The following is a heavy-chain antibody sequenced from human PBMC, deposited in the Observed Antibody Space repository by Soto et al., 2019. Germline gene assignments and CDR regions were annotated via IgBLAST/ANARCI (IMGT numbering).Heavy chain of an antibody. CDR1: GGSISSSY. J-gene: IGHJ6*02. Sequence: SETLSLTCTVSGGSISSSYWSWIRQPPGKGLEWIGYIYYSGSTNYNPSLKSRVSISVDTSKNQFSLKLSSVTAADTAVYYCARDGDYSYGMDVWGQGTTVTVSS. CDR2: IYYSGST. CDR3: ARDGDYSYGMDV. V-gene: IGHV4-59*01.